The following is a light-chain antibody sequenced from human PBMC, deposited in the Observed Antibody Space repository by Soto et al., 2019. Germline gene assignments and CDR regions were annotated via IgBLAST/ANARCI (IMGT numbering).Light chain of an antibody. J-gene: IGKJ2*01. Sequence: EIVLTQSPGTLSLSPGERATLSCRASQNVRSNYLAWYQQKSGQAPRLVIFVASSRATGIPDRFSGSGSGTDFSRTISRLAPEDFAVYYCQQYGGSPRTFGQGTQLEIE. CDR2: VAS. CDR3: QQYGGSPRT. V-gene: IGKV3-20*01. CDR1: QNVRSNY.